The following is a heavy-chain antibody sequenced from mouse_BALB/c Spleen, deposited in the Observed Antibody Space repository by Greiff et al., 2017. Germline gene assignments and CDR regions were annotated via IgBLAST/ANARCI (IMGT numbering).Heavy chain of an antibody. CDR2: INSNGGST. D-gene: IGHD1-1*01. Sequence: EVKLVESGGGLVKLGGSLKLSCAASGFTFSSYYMSWVRQTPEKRLELVAAINSNGGSTYYPDTVKGRFTISRDNAKNTLYLQMSSLKSEDTALYYCARAFYYGSSLDYWGQGTTLTVSS. CDR1: GFTFSSYY. CDR3: ARAFYYGSSLDY. V-gene: IGHV5-6-2*01. J-gene: IGHJ2*01.